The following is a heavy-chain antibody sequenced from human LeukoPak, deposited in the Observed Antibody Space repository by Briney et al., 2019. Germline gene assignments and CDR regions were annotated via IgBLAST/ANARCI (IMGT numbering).Heavy chain of an antibody. CDR1: GGSFSGYY. J-gene: IGHJ4*02. D-gene: IGHD6-13*01. Sequence: SETLSLTCAVYGGSFSGYYWSWIRQPPGKGLEWIGEINHSGSTNYNPSLESRVTISVDTSKNQFSLKLSSVTAADTAVYYCARLAYSSSWFDYWGQGTLVTVSS. CDR2: INHSGST. V-gene: IGHV4-34*01. CDR3: ARLAYSSSWFDY.